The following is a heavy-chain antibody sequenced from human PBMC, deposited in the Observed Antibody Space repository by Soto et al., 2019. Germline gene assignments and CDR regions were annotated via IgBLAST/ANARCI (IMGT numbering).Heavy chain of an antibody. J-gene: IGHJ4*02. CDR3: ARAKYSSPTYFDY. D-gene: IGHD6-19*01. Sequence: QVQLQESGPGLVKPSETLSLTCTVSGGSISPYYWNWIRQTPGKGLEVIGYMYYSVRTNYNPSLESRVTISVDTSKNQFSLKLNSVTAADTAVYYCARAKYSSPTYFDYWGQGTLVTVSS. CDR2: MYYSVRT. V-gene: IGHV4-59*01. CDR1: GGSISPYY.